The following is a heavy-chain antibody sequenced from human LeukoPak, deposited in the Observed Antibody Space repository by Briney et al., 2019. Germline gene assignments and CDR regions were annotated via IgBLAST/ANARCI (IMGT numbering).Heavy chain of an antibody. D-gene: IGHD3-9*01. CDR3: ARGFDWLEYYFDY. CDR2: IYYSGST. J-gene: IGHJ4*02. V-gene: IGHV4-59*01. Sequence: SETLSLTCTVSGGSISSYYWSWIRQPPGKGLEWIGYIYYSGSTNYNPSLKSRVTISVDTSKNQFSLKLSSVTAADTAVYHCARGFDWLEYYFDYWGQGTLVTVSS. CDR1: GGSISSYY.